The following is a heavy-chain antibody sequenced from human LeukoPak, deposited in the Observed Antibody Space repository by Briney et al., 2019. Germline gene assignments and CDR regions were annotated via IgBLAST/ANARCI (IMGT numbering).Heavy chain of an antibody. V-gene: IGHV4-61*10. D-gene: IGHD2-8*02. CDR1: GGSISSGSYY. CDR2: IFYSGIT. J-gene: IGHJ4*02. Sequence: SQTLSLTCTVSGGSISSGSYYWSWIRQPAGKGLEWIGYIFYSGITNYNPSLKSRVTISLDASKNQFSLKLSSVTAADTAVYYCARGAGGSDYWGQGTLVTVSS. CDR3: ARGAGGSDY.